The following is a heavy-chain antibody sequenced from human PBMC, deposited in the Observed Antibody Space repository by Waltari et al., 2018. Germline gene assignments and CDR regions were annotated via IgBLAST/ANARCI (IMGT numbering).Heavy chain of an antibody. CDR1: GYSISSGYY. CDR2: LHHSGST. CDR3: ARAVRCSGGSCESHYMDV. Sequence: QVQLQESGPGLVKPSETLSLTCAVSGYSISSGYYWVWIRQPPGKGPEWIGSLHHSGSTDYNPSLRSRVTISVDTSKNQFSLKLSSVTAADTAGHYCARAVRCSGGSCESHYMDVWGKGTTVTVSS. J-gene: IGHJ6*03. V-gene: IGHV4-38-2*01. D-gene: IGHD2-15*01.